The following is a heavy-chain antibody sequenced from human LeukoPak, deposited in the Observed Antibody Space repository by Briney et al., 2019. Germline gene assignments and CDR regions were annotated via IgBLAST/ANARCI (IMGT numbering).Heavy chain of an antibody. Sequence: TSETLSLTCTVSDGSISSGSYYWGWIRQPPGKGLEWIGTMYYSGITYYNPSLKSRVTISVDTSKNQFSLKLSSVTAADTAVYYCARMYHLLHFDYWGQGTLVTVSS. CDR3: ARMYHLLHFDY. V-gene: IGHV4-39*01. D-gene: IGHD2-2*01. CDR1: DGSISSGSYY. CDR2: MYYSGIT. J-gene: IGHJ4*02.